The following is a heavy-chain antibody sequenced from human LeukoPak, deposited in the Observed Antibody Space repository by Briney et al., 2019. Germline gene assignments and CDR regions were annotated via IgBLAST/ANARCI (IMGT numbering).Heavy chain of an antibody. V-gene: IGHV1-8*03. CDR2: MNPNSGNT. Sequence: EASVKVSCKASGYTFTSYDINWVRQAPGQGLEWMGWMNPNSGNTGYAQKFQGRVTITRNTSISTAYMELSSLRSEDTAVYYCARENYGGNSPSFDYWGQGTLVTVSS. CDR3: ARENYGGNSPSFDY. D-gene: IGHD4-23*01. J-gene: IGHJ4*02. CDR1: GYTFTSYD.